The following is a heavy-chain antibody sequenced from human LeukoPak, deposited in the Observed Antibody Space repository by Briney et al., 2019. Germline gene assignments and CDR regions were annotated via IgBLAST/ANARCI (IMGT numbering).Heavy chain of an antibody. CDR2: IYYSGST. J-gene: IGHJ4*02. V-gene: IGHV4-59*08. D-gene: IGHD5-24*01. Sequence: RSSETLSLTCTVSGGSISSYYWSWIRQPPGKGLEWIGYIYYSGSTNYNPSLKSRVTVSVDTSKNQFSLKLSSVTAADTAVYYCARRGDGYNLWGQGTLVTVSS. CDR3: ARRGDGYNL. CDR1: GGSISSYY.